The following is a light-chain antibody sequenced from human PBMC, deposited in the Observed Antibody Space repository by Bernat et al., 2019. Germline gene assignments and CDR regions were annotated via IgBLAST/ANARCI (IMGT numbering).Light chain of an antibody. V-gene: IGLV10-54*04. CDR2: RNN. CDR3: SAWDSRLSARV. CDR1: SNNVGNQG. Sequence: QAGLTQPPSVSKGLRQTATLTCTGNSNNVGNQGATWLQQHQGHPPKLLSYRNNNRPSGISERFSASRSGNTASLTITGLQPEDEADYYCSAWDSRLSARVCGGGTKLTVL. J-gene: IGLJ3*02.